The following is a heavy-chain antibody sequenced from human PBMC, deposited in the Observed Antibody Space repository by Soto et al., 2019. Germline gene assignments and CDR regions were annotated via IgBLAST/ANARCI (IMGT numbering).Heavy chain of an antibody. Sequence: QVQLVQSGAEVKKPGSSVKVSCKASGGTFSSYAISWVRQAPGQGLEWMGGIIPIIGTANHAQKFQGRVTIAADESTSTAYMEPSSLRSEDTAVYFWARAGTVPSYYYYGMDVWGQGTTVTVSS. J-gene: IGHJ6*02. V-gene: IGHV1-69*01. CDR1: GGTFSSYA. CDR2: IIPIIGTA. D-gene: IGHD2-2*01. CDR3: ARAGTVPSYYYYGMDV.